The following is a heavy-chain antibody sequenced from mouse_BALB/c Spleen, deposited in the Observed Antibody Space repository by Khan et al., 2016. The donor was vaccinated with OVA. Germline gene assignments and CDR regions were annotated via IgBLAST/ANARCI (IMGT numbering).Heavy chain of an antibody. Sequence: VQLQQSRAELARPGASVKMSCKASGYTFTSYTIHWVRQRPGQAPEWIGHINPSNDYTNYNQNFKDKATLIVDKSSNTAYMQLSSLTSEDSAVYYCVRAGAYHRSDGWFAYWGQGTLVTVSA. CDR2: INPSNDYT. CDR1: GYTFTSYT. CDR3: VRAGAYHRSDGWFAY. D-gene: IGHD2-14*01. J-gene: IGHJ3*01. V-gene: IGHV1-4*01.